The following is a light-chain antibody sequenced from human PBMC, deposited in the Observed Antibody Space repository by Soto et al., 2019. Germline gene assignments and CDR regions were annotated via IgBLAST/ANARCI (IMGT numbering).Light chain of an antibody. Sequence: EFALTQSPGTLSLSPGERATLSCRASQTVRNNYLAWYQQKPGQAPRLLIYDASSRATGIPDRFSGGGSGTDFTLTISRLEPEDFAVYYCQQYGSSPPITFGQGTRLEIK. J-gene: IGKJ5*01. V-gene: IGKV3-20*01. CDR3: QQYGSSPPIT. CDR1: QTVRNNY. CDR2: DAS.